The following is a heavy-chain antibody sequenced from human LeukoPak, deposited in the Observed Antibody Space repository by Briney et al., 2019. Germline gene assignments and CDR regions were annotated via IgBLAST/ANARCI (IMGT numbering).Heavy chain of an antibody. CDR2: MSGSGNTI. CDR1: GFTFSNYG. J-gene: IGHJ4*02. CDR3: ARAHEGNTALSLFDY. Sequence: PGGSLRLSCAASGFTFSNYGMSWVRQVPGKGLEWVSCMSGSGNTIYYADSVKGRLTISRDNAKNSLYLQMNSLRAEDTAVYYCARAHEGNTALSLFDYWGQGTLVTVSS. V-gene: IGHV3-11*01. D-gene: IGHD5-18*01.